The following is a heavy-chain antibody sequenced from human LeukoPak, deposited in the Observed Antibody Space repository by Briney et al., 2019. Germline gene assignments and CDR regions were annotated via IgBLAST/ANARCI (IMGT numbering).Heavy chain of an antibody. V-gene: IGHV3-48*02. CDR3: ASSGSYRFDY. CDR1: GFTFSSYS. D-gene: IGHD1-26*01. Sequence: GGSLRLSCAASGFTFSSYSMNWVRQAPGKGLEWVSHITASGTAMFYADSVKGRFTISRDNAKNSLYSQMNSLRDEDTAVYYCASSGSYRFDYWGQGTLVTVSS. J-gene: IGHJ4*02. CDR2: ITASGTAM.